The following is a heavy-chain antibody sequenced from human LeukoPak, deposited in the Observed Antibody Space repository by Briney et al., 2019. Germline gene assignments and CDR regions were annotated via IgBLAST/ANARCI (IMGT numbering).Heavy chain of an antibody. CDR1: GFTFSSYG. CDR3: ARAGWSQEFDY. V-gene: IGHV3-33*01. CDR2: IWYDGSNK. J-gene: IGHJ4*02. D-gene: IGHD3-3*01. Sequence: GGSLRLSCAASGFTFSSYGMHWVRQAPGKGLEWVAVIWYDGSNKYYADSVKGRFTISRDNSKTTLYLQMNSLRAEDTAVYYCARAGWSQEFDYWGQGTLVIVSS.